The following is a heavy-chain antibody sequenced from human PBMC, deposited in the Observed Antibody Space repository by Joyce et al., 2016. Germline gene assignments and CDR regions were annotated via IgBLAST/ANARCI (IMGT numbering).Heavy chain of an antibody. CDR3: ARDLPRATTGTRSFDY. CDR1: GDSVFSNSAA. J-gene: IGHJ4*02. D-gene: IGHD1-1*01. V-gene: IGHV6-1*01. Sequence: QVQLQQSGPGLVKPSQTLSLTCAISGDSVFSNSAAWNWIWQSPSRGLEWLGRTYYRSKWYSDYGVAVRGRITINPDTSKNQFSLQLKSVTPEDTAVYYCARDLPRATTGTRSFDYWGQGALVTVSS. CDR2: TYYRSKWYS.